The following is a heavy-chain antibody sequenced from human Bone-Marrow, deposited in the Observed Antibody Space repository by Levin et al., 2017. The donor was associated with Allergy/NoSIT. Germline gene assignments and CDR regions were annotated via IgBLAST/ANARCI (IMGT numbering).Heavy chain of an antibody. CDR3: AKDAYGDYEKLLYYFDY. J-gene: IGHJ4*02. CDR2: LGGRGDST. D-gene: IGHD4-17*01. V-gene: IGHV3-23*01. Sequence: GGSLRLSCAAAGFNFDSYAMNWVRQSPGKGLEWVSGLGGRGDSTYYADSVKGRFTISRDNSQNTVYLQMSSLRAEDTAVYYCAKDAYGDYEKLLYYFDYWGQGTLVTVSS. CDR1: GFNFDSYA.